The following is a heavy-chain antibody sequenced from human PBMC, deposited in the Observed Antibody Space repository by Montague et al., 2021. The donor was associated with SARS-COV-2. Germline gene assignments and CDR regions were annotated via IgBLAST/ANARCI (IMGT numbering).Heavy chain of an antibody. V-gene: IGHV4-61*01. J-gene: IGHJ6*02. CDR1: GGSVSSGSYY. Sequence: TLSLTCIVSGGSVSSGSYYWSWIRQPPGKGLEWIGYIYYSGSTNYNPSLKSRVTISVDTSKNQFSLKLSSVTAADTAVYYCARDPWRITIFGVVTRYGMDVWGQGTTVTVSS. D-gene: IGHD3-3*01. CDR3: ARDPWRITIFGVVTRYGMDV. CDR2: IYYSGST.